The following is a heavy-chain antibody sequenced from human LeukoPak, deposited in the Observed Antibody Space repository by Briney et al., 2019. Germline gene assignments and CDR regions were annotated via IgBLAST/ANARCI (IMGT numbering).Heavy chain of an antibody. J-gene: IGHJ4*02. CDR3: ARYYYDRGGYYPWYFDY. CDR1: GCTLSSNSYY. CDR2: MYYSGST. V-gene: IGHV4-39*02. Sequence: SETLSLTCTVSGCTLSSNSYYWGWIPQAPGKALEGIGSMYYSGSTYYNQSLKSRVTRSVDTSKTHFTLKLTSLTAADTAVYYCARYYYDRGGYYPWYFDYWGQGTLVTVSS. D-gene: IGHD3-22*01.